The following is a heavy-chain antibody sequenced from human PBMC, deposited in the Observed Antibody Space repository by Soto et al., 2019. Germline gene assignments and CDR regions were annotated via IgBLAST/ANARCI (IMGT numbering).Heavy chain of an antibody. D-gene: IGHD3-3*01. V-gene: IGHV3-15*01. J-gene: IGHJ3*02. CDR2: IKSKTDGGTT. Sequence: PGGSLRLSCAASGFTFSNARMRWVRQAHGKGLEWVGRIKSKTDGGTTDYAAPVKGRFTISRDDSKNTLYLQMNTLKTTDTAVYYCTTAPNAIRFLEWSGAFEIWGQGTMVTVSS. CDR1: GFTFSNAR. CDR3: TTAPNAIRFLEWSGAFEI.